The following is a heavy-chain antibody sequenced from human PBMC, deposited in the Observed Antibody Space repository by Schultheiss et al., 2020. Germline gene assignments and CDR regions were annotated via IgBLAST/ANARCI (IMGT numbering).Heavy chain of an antibody. V-gene: IGHV3-21*01. CDR2: ISSSSSYI. CDR1: GFTFSSYS. CDR3: TRDGSGSYSHYYYYYYMDV. Sequence: GESLKISCAASGFTFSSYSMNWVRQAPGKGLEWVSSISSSSSYIYYADSVKGRFTISRDNAKNSLYLQMNSLRAEDTAVYYCTRDGSGSYSHYYYYYYMDVWGKGTTVTVSS. J-gene: IGHJ6*03. D-gene: IGHD1-26*01.